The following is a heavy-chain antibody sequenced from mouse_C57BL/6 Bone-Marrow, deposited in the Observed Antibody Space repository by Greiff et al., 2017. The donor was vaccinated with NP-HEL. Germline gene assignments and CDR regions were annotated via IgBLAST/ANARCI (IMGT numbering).Heavy chain of an antibody. CDR3: ARGSDGAMDY. CDR2: VSYSGST. J-gene: IGHJ4*01. V-gene: IGHV3-1*01. Sequence: DVKLQESGPGMVKPSQSLSLTCTVTGYSITSGYDWHWIRHFPGNKLEWMGYVSYSGSTNYNPSLKSRISITHDTSKNHFFLKVNSVTTEDTATYYCARGSDGAMDYWGQGTSVTVAS. CDR1: GYSITSGYD.